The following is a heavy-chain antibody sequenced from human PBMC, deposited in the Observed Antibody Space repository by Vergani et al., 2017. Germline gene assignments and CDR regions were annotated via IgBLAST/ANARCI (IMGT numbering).Heavy chain of an antibody. D-gene: IGHD2-2*01. V-gene: IGHV3-13*01. Sequence: EVQLVESGGGLVQPGGSLRLSCAASGFTFSSYDMHWVRQATGKGLEWVSAIGTAGDTYYPCSVKGRFTISRENAKNSLYLQMNSLRAGDTAVYYCARAPQYCSSTSCTHPGYWYFDLWGRGTLVTVSS. CDR1: GFTFSSYD. CDR2: IGTAGDT. CDR3: ARAPQYCSSTSCTHPGYWYFDL. J-gene: IGHJ2*01.